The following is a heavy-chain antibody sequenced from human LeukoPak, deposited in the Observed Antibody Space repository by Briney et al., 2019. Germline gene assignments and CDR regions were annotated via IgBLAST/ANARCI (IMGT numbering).Heavy chain of an antibody. Sequence: GGSLRLSCTASGFTFGDYAMSWFRQAPGKGLGWGGFIRSKAYGGTTEYAASVKGRFTISRDDSKSIAYLQMNSLKTEDTAVYYCTRALDSSGWCFDYWGQGTLVTVSS. D-gene: IGHD6-19*01. CDR3: TRALDSSGWCFDY. V-gene: IGHV3-49*03. J-gene: IGHJ4*02. CDR1: GFTFGDYA. CDR2: IRSKAYGGTT.